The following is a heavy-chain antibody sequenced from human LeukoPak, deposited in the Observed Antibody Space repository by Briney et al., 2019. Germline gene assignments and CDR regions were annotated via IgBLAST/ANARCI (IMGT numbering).Heavy chain of an antibody. J-gene: IGHJ4*02. CDR1: GGSISSSSYY. D-gene: IGHD6-13*01. CDR2: IYYSGST. V-gene: IGHV4-39*01. CDR3: ARQVGSWDKVDY. Sequence: PSETLSLTCTVSGGSISSSSYYWGWIRQPPGKGLEWIGSIYYSGSTYYNPSLKSRVTISVDTSKNQFSLKLSSVTAADTAVYYCARQVGSWDKVDYWGQGTLVTVSS.